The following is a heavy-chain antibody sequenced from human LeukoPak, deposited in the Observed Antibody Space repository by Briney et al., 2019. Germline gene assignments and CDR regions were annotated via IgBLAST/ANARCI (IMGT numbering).Heavy chain of an antibody. CDR1: GFTFSGDA. D-gene: IGHD6-6*01. CDR3: AKDGIAARRGH. J-gene: IGHJ4*02. Sequence: GSLSLSCAAPGFTFSGDAMSWVRQAPGKGLEWVSAISGSGGSTYYADSVKGRFTISRDNSKNTLYLQMNSLRAEDTAVYYCAKDGIAARRGHWGQGTLVTVSS. CDR2: ISGSGGST. V-gene: IGHV3-23*01.